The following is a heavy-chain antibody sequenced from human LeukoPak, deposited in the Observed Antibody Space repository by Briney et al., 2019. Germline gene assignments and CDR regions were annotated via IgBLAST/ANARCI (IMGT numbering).Heavy chain of an antibody. CDR1: GFTFSNYW. J-gene: IGHJ4*02. CDR3: ARGGGPAATTGIDY. CDR2: ISGSGGST. V-gene: IGHV3-23*01. D-gene: IGHD2-2*01. Sequence: PGGSLRLSCAASGFTFSNYWMSWVRQAPGKGLEWVSAISGSGGSTYYADSVMGRFTISRDNSKNTLYLQMNSLRAEDTAVYYCARGGGPAATTGIDYWGQGTLVTVSS.